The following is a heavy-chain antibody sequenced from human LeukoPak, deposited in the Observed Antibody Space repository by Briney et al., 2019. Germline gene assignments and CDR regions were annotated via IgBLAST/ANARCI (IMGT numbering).Heavy chain of an antibody. Sequence: SETLSLTCTVSGGSISSSSYYWGWIRQPPGKGLEWIASINHSGNTFYNPTLKSRFTMSVDTSNNQFSLNLNSVTAADTDVYYCARDRGGATDVDHWGQGTLVTVSS. CDR3: ARDRGGATDVDH. D-gene: IGHD1-26*01. V-gene: IGHV4-39*07. CDR2: INHSGNT. J-gene: IGHJ4*02. CDR1: GGSISSSSYY.